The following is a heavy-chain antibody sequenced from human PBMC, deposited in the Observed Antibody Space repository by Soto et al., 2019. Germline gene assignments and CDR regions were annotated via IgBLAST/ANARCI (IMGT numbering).Heavy chain of an antibody. D-gene: IGHD3-16*01. CDR3: ARFLGNWYFDL. CDR1: GGTFNNCG. J-gene: IGHJ2*01. CDR2: IIPIFNTL. Sequence: QVQLVQSGAEVKKPGSSMKVSCKASGGTFNNCGVSWVRQAPGQGLEWMGWIIPIFNTLNYAQRFLGRLTISAEESATTVYMELSSLTSEDTPVYYCARFLGNWYFDLWGRGTLVTVSS. V-gene: IGHV1-69*01.